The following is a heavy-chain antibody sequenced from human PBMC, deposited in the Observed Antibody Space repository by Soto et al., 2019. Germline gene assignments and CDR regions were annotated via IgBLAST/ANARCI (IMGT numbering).Heavy chain of an antibody. CDR1: GFTFSSYA. Sequence: GGSLRLSCAASGFTFSSYAMSWVRQAPGKGLEWVSAISGSGGSTYYADSVKGRFTISRDNSKHTLYLQMNSLRAEDTAVYYCAKAYSRDYYDSSGYYLGFDYWGQGTLVTVSS. V-gene: IGHV3-23*01. J-gene: IGHJ4*02. CDR2: ISGSGGST. CDR3: AKAYSRDYYDSSGYYLGFDY. D-gene: IGHD3-22*01.